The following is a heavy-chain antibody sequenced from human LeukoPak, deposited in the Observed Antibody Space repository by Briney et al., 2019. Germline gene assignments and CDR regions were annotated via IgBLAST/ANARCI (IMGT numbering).Heavy chain of an antibody. CDR3: ARHGDPGTSYPGDYTDFDC. D-gene: IGHD4-17*01. V-gene: IGHV5-10-1*01. CDR2: IDPSDSYT. J-gene: IGHJ4*02. CDR1: GYSFTSYW. Sequence: GESLKISCKGSGYSFTSYWISWVRQTPGKGQEWMGRIDPSDSYTNYSPSFQGHVTISADKSISTAYLQWSSLKASDTAMYYCARHGDPGTSYPGDYTDFDCWGQGTLVTVSS.